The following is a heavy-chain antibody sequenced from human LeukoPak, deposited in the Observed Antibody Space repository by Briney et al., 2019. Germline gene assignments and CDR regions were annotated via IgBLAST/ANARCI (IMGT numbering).Heavy chain of an antibody. V-gene: IGHV3-7*03. CDR3: AGGAWWLSDY. D-gene: IGHD2-8*02. Sequence: GGSLRLSCAASGFTFSPYWMNWFRQAPGKGLEWVALIKEDGSEELYAGSVEGRFTISRDSGKNSLYLQMNSLRAEDTAVYYCAGGAWWLSDYWGQGTLVTVSS. J-gene: IGHJ4*02. CDR2: IKEDGSEE. CDR1: GFTFSPYW.